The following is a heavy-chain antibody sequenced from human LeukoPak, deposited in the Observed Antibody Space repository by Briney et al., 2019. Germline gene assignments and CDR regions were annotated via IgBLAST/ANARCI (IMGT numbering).Heavy chain of an antibody. Sequence: TTSETLSLTCTVSGGSISSYYWSWIRQPAGKGLEWIGRIYTSGSTNYNPSLKSRVTMSVDTSKNQFSLKLSSVTAADTAVYYCARDQYYYGSGSYGLDYWGQGTLVTVSS. D-gene: IGHD3-10*01. CDR3: ARDQYYYGSGSYGLDY. CDR1: GGSISSYY. V-gene: IGHV4-4*07. CDR2: IYTSGST. J-gene: IGHJ4*02.